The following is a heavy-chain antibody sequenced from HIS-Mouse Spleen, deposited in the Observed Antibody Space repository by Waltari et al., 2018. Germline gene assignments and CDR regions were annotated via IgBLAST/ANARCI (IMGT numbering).Heavy chain of an antibody. V-gene: IGHV6-1*01. J-gene: IGHJ4*02. CDR2: TYYRSKWYN. CDR3: ARESGYYDSSGYFDY. D-gene: IGHD3-22*01. CDR1: GDSVSSNLSS. Sequence: QVQLQQSGPGLVKPSQTLSLTCAISGDSVSSNLSSLHWIRQSHSRGLEWLGRTYYRSKWYNDYAVSVKSRITINPDTSKNQFSLQLNSVTPEDTAVYYCARESGYYDSSGYFDYWGQGTLVTVSS.